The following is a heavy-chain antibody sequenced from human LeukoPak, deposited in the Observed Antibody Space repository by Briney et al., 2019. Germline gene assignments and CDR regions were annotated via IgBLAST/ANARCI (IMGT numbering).Heavy chain of an antibody. CDR1: GFTFSSYS. V-gene: IGHV3-21*01. CDR3: ARDEWGDAFDI. J-gene: IGHJ3*02. CDR2: ISSSSSYI. D-gene: IGHD1-26*01. Sequence: GGSLRLSCAASGFTFSSYSMNWVRQAPGKGLEWVSSISSSSSYIHSADSVRGRFTVSRDNAKNSLFLQMNSLRAEDTAVCYCARDEWGDAFDIWGQGTMVTVFS.